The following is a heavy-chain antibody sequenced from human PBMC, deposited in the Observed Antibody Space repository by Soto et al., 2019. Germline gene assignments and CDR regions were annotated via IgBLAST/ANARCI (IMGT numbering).Heavy chain of an antibody. CDR2: ISGSGGST. Sequence: EVQLLESGGGLVQPGGSLRLSCAASGFTFSSYAMSWVRQAPGKGLEWVSAISGSGGSTYYADSVKGRFTISRDNSKNTLYLQMKSLRAEDTAVYYCAKDGRSYYYGSGSYYWGQGTLVTVSS. V-gene: IGHV3-23*01. D-gene: IGHD3-10*01. J-gene: IGHJ4*02. CDR3: AKDGRSYYYGSGSYY. CDR1: GFTFSSYA.